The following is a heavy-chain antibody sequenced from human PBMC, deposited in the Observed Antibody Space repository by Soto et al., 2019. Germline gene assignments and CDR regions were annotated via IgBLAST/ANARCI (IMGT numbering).Heavy chain of an antibody. CDR3: TRDQARGVCDWNGMYV. CDR2: INPNSGGT. J-gene: IGHJ6*02. CDR1: GYTFTGYY. Sequence: QVQLVQSGAEVKKPGASVKVSCKASGYTFTGYYMHWVRQAPGQGLEWMGWINPNSGGTNYAQKFQGWVTMTRDTFISTAYMELSRLRSDDTSVYYCTRDQARGVCDWNGMYVWGQATTVTVSS. V-gene: IGHV1-2*04. D-gene: IGHD2-21*02.